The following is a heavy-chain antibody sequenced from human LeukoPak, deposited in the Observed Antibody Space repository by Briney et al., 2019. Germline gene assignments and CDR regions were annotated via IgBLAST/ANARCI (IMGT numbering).Heavy chain of an antibody. D-gene: IGHD3-10*01. V-gene: IGHV3-11*06. CDR1: GFTFSDYY. Sequence: GGSLRLSCAASGFTFSDYYMSWIRQAPGKGLEWVSYISSSSSYTNYADSVKGRFTISRDNSKNTLYLQMSSLRAEDTAVYSCARETYGEHYFDYWGQGTLVTVSS. CDR2: ISSSSSYT. J-gene: IGHJ4*02. CDR3: ARETYGEHYFDY.